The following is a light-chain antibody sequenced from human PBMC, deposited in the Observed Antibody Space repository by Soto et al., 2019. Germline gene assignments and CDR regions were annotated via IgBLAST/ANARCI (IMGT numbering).Light chain of an antibody. CDR2: ETS. CDR1: QRITND. J-gene: IGKJ5*01. V-gene: IGKV1-16*01. Sequence: DIQMTQSPSSLTAAVGDRVTITCRASQRITNDLAWFQQKPGKAPKSLIYETSTLQSGVPSRFSGSGSGTDFILTISSPPPEDFATYYCQDYHNYPITFGQGTRL. CDR3: QDYHNYPIT.